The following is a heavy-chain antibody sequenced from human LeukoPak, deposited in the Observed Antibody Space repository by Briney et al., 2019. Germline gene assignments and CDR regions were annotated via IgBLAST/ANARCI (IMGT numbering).Heavy chain of an antibody. CDR2: IKSKAYGRTT. CDR1: GFTFSDAW. J-gene: IGHJ4*02. D-gene: IGHD2-2*01. Sequence: GGSLRLSCAASGFTFSDAWMTWVRQAPGQGLEWVARIKSKAYGRTTDYAAPVKGRFTISRDDSRNTLSLQMNSLKTEDTAVYYCATDPQEYQLPTPYDYWGQGTLVTVSS. CDR3: ATDPQEYQLPTPYDY. V-gene: IGHV3-15*01.